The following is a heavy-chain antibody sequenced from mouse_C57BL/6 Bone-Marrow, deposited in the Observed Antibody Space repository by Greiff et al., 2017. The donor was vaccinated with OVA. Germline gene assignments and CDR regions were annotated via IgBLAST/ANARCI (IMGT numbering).Heavy chain of an antibody. CDR3: ARVYGKDAMDY. Sequence: EVQVVESGGGLVKPGGSLKLSCAASGFTFSSYAMSWVRQTPEKRLEWVATISDGGSYTYYPDNVKGRFTISRDNAKNNLYLQMSHLKSEDTAMYYCARVYGKDAMDYWGQGTSVTVSS. J-gene: IGHJ4*01. CDR1: GFTFSSYA. D-gene: IGHD2-1*01. CDR2: ISDGGSYT. V-gene: IGHV5-4*01.